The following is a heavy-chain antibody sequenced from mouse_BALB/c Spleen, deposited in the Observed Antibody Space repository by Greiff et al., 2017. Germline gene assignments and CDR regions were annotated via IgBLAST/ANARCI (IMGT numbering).Heavy chain of an antibody. D-gene: IGHD1-1*01. CDR2: IHYSGST. J-gene: IGHJ1*01. CDR1: GYSITSGYS. V-gene: IGHV3-1*02. Sequence: VQLKESGPDLVKPSQSLSLTCTVTGYSITSGYSWHWIRQFPGNQLEWMGYIHYSGSTNYNPSLKSRISITRDTSKNQFFLQLNSVTTEDTATYYGARGAYYYGSSAGWYFDVWGAGTTVTVSS. CDR3: ARGAYYYGSSAGWYFDV.